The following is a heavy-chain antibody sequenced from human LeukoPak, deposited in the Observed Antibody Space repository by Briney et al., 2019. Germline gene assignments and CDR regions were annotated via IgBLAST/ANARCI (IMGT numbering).Heavy chain of an antibody. CDR3: ARYGSGSYYNVHYGMDV. Sequence: SETLSLTCTVSGGSISSYYWSWIRQPPGKGLEWIGYIYYSGSTNYNPSLKSRVTISVDTSKNQFSLKLSSVTAADTAVYYCARYGSGSYYNVHYGMDVWGQGTTVTVSS. J-gene: IGHJ6*02. CDR1: GGSISSYY. V-gene: IGHV4-59*08. D-gene: IGHD3-10*01. CDR2: IYYSGST.